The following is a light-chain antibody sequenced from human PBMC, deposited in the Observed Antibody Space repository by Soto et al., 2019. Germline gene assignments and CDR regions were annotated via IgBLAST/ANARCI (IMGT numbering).Light chain of an antibody. CDR1: QSVSSN. Sequence: EIVRTQSPATLSVSPGERATLSCRASQSVSSNFAWYQQKPGQIPRLLIYGASTRATGIPARFSGSGSGTEFTLTISSLQSEDFAVYYCQQYNNWPPSVTFGQGTKVEVK. CDR3: QQYNNWPPSVT. J-gene: IGKJ1*01. CDR2: GAS. V-gene: IGKV3-15*01.